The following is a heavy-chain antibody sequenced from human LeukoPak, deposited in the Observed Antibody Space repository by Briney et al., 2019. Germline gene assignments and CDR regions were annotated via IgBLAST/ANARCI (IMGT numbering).Heavy chain of an antibody. V-gene: IGHV4-34*01. D-gene: IGHD2-2*02. Sequence: SETLSLTCAVYGEPFNGYYWNWIRQSPGKGLEWIGEINHSGSTNYNPSLKSRVTISVDTSKNQFSLKLNSVTAADTAVYYCARDIVVVPAAIGWDAFDIWGQGTMVTVSS. CDR2: INHSGST. J-gene: IGHJ3*02. CDR3: ARDIVVVPAAIGWDAFDI. CDR1: GEPFNGYY.